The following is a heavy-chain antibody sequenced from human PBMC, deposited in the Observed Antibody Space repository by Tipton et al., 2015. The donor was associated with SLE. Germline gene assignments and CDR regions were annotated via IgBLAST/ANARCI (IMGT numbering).Heavy chain of an antibody. Sequence: SLRLSCADPGFTFRSQAMSWVRQAPGKGLEWVSLIYSGGTTYYGDTVKGRFIISRDKSTKTVYLQMNSLRAEDTAVYYCAGLPDAFHVWGQGTMVTVSA. V-gene: IGHV3-23*03. CDR2: IYSGGTT. CDR1: GFTFRSQA. CDR3: AGLPDAFHV. J-gene: IGHJ3*01. D-gene: IGHD3/OR15-3a*01.